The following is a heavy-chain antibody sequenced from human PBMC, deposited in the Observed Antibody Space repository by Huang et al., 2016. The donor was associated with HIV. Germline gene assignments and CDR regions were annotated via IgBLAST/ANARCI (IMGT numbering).Heavy chain of an antibody. CDR1: GFTLSDYA. CDR3: ARFGKRLPMLRGEDVIGDI. CDR2: LSYDGNDT. J-gene: IGHJ3*02. V-gene: IGHV3-30-3*01. Sequence: QVQLVESGGGVVQPGRSLRLSCAASGFTLSDYAIPWVRQAPGKGLEWVACLSYDGNDTFYSDAVRGRFTICRDNCNNTLYLQMNSLRHEDTALYYCARFGKRLPMLRGEDVIGDIWGQGTMVIVSS. D-gene: IGHD3-10*01.